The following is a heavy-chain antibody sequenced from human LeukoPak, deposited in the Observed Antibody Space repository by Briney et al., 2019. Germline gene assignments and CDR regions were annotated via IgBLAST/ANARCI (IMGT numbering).Heavy chain of an antibody. CDR1: GFTFSSYG. D-gene: IGHD1-26*01. J-gene: IGHJ4*02. Sequence: GGSLRLSCAASGFTFSSYGMSWVRQAPGKGLEWVSAISGSGGSTYYADSVKGRFTISRDNSKNTLYLQMNSLRAEDTAVYYCARSAGRSGSSQGYFDYWGQGTLVTVSS. CDR3: ARSAGRSGSSQGYFDY. V-gene: IGHV3-23*01. CDR2: ISGSGGST.